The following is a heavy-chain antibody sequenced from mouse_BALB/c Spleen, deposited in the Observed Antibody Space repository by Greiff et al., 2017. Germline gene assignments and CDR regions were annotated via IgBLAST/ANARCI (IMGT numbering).Heavy chain of an antibody. J-gene: IGHJ4*01. CDR1: GFTFSSYA. D-gene: IGHD2-4*01. Sequence: EVKLMESGGGLVKPGGSLKLSCAASGFTFSSYAMSWVRQSPEKRLEWVAEISSGGSYTYYPDTVTGRFTISRDNAKNTLYLEMSSLRSEDTAMYYCARGGSMITTRAMDYWGQGTSVTVSS. CDR3: ARGGSMITTRAMDY. V-gene: IGHV5-9-4*01. CDR2: ISSGGSYT.